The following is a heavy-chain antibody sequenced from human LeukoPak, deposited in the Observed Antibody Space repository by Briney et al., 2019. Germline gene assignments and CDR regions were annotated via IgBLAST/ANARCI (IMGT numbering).Heavy chain of an antibody. J-gene: IGHJ5*02. D-gene: IGHD6-19*01. V-gene: IGHV3-21*01. Sequence: GGSLRLSCSASGFPFSSYSMQWVRQAPGRGVECVSSITSSSSYIYYADSVKGRFTISRDNAKNSLYLQMNSLRAKDTAVYYCAREMLAAVAAQSWGQGTLVTVSS. CDR2: ITSSSSYI. CDR3: AREMLAAVAAQS. CDR1: GFPFSSYS.